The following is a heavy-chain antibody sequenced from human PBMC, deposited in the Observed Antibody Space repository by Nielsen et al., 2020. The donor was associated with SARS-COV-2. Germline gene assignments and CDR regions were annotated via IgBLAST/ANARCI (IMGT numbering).Heavy chain of an antibody. CDR3: ARTDGTAFWDNGFDL. CDR2: ISGSGDTV. CDR1: GFTSRDYSDYY. V-gene: IGHV3-11*01. D-gene: IGHD3-3*02. J-gene: IGHJ3*01. Sequence: GGSLRLSCEASGFTSRDYSDYYINWVRQAPGKGLEWVSCISGSGDTVFYTDSVRGRFTISRDNDKNSVFLQMDSLTAEDTAVYYCARTDGTAFWDNGFDLWGQGTVVTVSS.